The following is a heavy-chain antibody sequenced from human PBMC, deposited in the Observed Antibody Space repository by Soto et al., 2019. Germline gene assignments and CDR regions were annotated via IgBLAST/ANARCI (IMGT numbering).Heavy chain of an antibody. J-gene: IGHJ6*02. CDR1: GGSISSGGYS. CDR3: ARAHYGDYGYGMDV. V-gene: IGHV4-30-2*01. D-gene: IGHD4-17*01. CDR2: IYHSGST. Sequence: QLQLQESGSGLVKPSQSLSLTCAVSGGSISSGGYSWSWIRQPPGKGLEWIGYIYHSGSTYYNPSLKSRVTISVDRSKNQFSLKLSSVTAADTAVYYCARAHYGDYGYGMDVWGQGTTVTVSS.